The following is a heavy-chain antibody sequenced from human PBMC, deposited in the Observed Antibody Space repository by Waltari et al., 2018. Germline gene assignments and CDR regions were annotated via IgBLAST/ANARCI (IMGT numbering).Heavy chain of an antibody. Sequence: QVQLVQSGAAVKKPGSSVKVSCKASGGTFSSYAISWVRQAPGQGLEWMGGIIPICGTANYAQKFQGRVTITADESTSTAYMELSSLRSEDTAVYYCARDYAEMGAFDIWGQGTMVTVSS. CDR1: GGTFSSYA. CDR2: IIPICGTA. D-gene: IGHD3-16*01. J-gene: IGHJ3*02. V-gene: IGHV1-69*12. CDR3: ARDYAEMGAFDI.